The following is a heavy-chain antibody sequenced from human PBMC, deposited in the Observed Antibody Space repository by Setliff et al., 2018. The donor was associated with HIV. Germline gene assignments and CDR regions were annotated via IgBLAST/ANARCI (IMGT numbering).Heavy chain of an antibody. CDR2: LHLSGDT. D-gene: IGHD3-10*01. CDR1: GDSISTHY. V-gene: IGHV4-4*07. Sequence: PSETLSLTCTVSGDSISTHYWSWIRQPAGKGLEWIGRLHLSGDTNYNPSLKSRVTMSIDTSKNQFSLKLSSVTAADTAVYYCARDNSYYYGSGSHYWYGMDVWGQGTTVTVSS. J-gene: IGHJ6*01. CDR3: ARDNSYYYGSGSHYWYGMDV.